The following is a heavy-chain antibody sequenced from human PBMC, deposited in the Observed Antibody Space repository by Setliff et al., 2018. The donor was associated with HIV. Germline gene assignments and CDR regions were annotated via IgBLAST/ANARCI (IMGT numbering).Heavy chain of an antibody. CDR1: GYSISSGYY. Sequence: SETLSLTCAVSGYSISSGYYWGWIRQPPGKGLEWIGSIYHSGSTYYNPSLKSRLTISVDTSKNHFSLKLSSVTAADTALYYCARGRFHRLHRPYSGSGSLGIQYFDYWGQGTLVTVSS. CDR3: ARGRFHRLHRPYSGSGSLGIQYFDY. J-gene: IGHJ4*02. V-gene: IGHV4-38-2*01. D-gene: IGHD3-10*01. CDR2: IYHSGST.